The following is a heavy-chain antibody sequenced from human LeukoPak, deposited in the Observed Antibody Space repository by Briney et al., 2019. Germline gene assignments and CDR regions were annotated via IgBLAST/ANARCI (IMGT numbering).Heavy chain of an antibody. CDR2: ISASGDVT. CDR1: GFSFSAYP. J-gene: IGHJ3*02. CDR3: AKSLFTSATGTGRAFHI. V-gene: IGHV3-23*01. D-gene: IGHD1-1*01. Sequence: PGGSLRLSSAASGFSFSAYPMGWVRQAPGKGLQWLSGISASGDVTFHADRVKGRFAISRDNSKNTLYLQMTGLRAGDTAEYYCAKSLFTSATGTGRAFHIWGQGTMVTVSS.